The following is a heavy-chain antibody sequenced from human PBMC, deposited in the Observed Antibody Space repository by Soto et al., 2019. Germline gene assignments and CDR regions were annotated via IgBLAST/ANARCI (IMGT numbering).Heavy chain of an antibody. D-gene: IGHD5-12*01. CDR2: INLNSGDT. V-gene: IGHV1-2*02. Sequence: ASVKVSCKTSGDTFTDSSMHWVRQAPGQGLEWMGWINLNSGDTNYAEKFRGRVTMTRDTSIIAAYMELTRLKSDDTAVYYCARDLGGYDLYGPDTWGQGTLVTVSS. J-gene: IGHJ5*02. CDR1: GDTFTDSS. CDR3: ARDLGGYDLYGPDT.